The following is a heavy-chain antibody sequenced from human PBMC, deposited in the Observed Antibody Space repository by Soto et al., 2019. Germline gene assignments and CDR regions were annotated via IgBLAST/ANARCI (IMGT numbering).Heavy chain of an antibody. CDR1: GGSFSGYY. Sequence: QVQLQQWGAGLLKPSETLSLTCAVYGGSFSGYYWSWIRQPPGKGLEWIGEINHSGSTNYNPSLKRRGTISVDTSKNQFSLKLSSVTAADTAVYYCARLKVRSSWRESYYWGQGTLVTVSS. J-gene: IGHJ4*02. CDR2: INHSGST. V-gene: IGHV4-34*01. D-gene: IGHD6-13*01. CDR3: ARLKVRSSWRESYY.